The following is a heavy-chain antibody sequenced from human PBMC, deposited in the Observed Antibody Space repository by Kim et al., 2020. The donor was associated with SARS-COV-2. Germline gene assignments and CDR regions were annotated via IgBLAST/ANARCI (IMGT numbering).Heavy chain of an antibody. CDR1: GGSFYNYV. CDR2: INTISGTV. V-gene: IGHV1-69*13. CDR3: ARDSDDGVVIYAFNF. D-gene: IGHD2-21*01. J-gene: IGHJ3*01. Sequence: SVKVSCKASGGSFYNYVVSWVRQAPGQGLEWMGAINTISGTVDYAQKFRGRVTIDADESTTTVYLELTSLRLDDTALYYCARDSDDGVVIYAFNFWGQG.